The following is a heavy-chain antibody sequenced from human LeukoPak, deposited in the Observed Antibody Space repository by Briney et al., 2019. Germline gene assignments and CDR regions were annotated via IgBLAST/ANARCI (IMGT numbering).Heavy chain of an antibody. CDR1: GFTFSSYG. Sequence: PGGSLRLSCAASGFTFSSYGMHWVRQAPGKGLEWVAFIRYDGSNKYYADSVKGRFTISRDNAKNSLYLQMNSLKAEDTAVYYCARTQAPQYCSSTSCYYFDYWGQGTLVTVSS. D-gene: IGHD2-2*01. CDR3: ARTQAPQYCSSTSCYYFDY. V-gene: IGHV3-30*02. J-gene: IGHJ4*02. CDR2: IRYDGSNK.